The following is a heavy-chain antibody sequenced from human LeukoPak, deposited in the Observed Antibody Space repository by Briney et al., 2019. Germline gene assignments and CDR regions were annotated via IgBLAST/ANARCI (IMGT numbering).Heavy chain of an antibody. Sequence: GGSLRLSCAASGFTFSHYWMSWVRQAPGKGLEWVSSISSGATYIYYADSLRGRFTISRDSAMDSVSLQMDSLRAEDTAVYYCTRGRRFCGGDCHSWFDSWGQGTLVTVSS. CDR3: TRGRRFCGGDCHSWFDS. D-gene: IGHD2-21*02. V-gene: IGHV3-21*01. CDR2: ISSGATYI. J-gene: IGHJ5*01. CDR1: GFTFSHYW.